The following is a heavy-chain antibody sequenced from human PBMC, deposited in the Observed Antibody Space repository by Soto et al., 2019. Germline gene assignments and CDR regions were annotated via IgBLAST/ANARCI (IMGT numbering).Heavy chain of an antibody. V-gene: IGHV1-69*02. Sequence: QVQLVQSGAEVKKPGSSVKVSCKASGGTFSSYTISWVRQAPGQGLEWMGRIIPILGIANYAQKFQGRVTITADKPTSTAYMELSSLRSEDTAVYYCARLTSGYEEGFYYYGMDVWGQGTTVTVSS. J-gene: IGHJ6*02. D-gene: IGHD6-25*01. CDR2: IIPILGIA. CDR1: GGTFSSYT. CDR3: ARLTSGYEEGFYYYGMDV.